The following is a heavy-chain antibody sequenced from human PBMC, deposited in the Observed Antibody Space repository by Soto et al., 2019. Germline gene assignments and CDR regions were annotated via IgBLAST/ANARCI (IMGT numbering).Heavy chain of an antibody. J-gene: IGHJ5*02. CDR1: GDSIRSSSY. CDR2: IYSTGNT. D-gene: IGHD6-13*01. Sequence: SETLSLTCTVSGDSIRSSSYWGWIRQPPGKGLEWIGSIYSTGNTYYNPSLNSQVTISVDTSKNQFSLNVISVTAADTAVYYCRRSSRYSTEPWGQGTLVTVSS. CDR3: RRSSRYSTEP. V-gene: IGHV4-39*01.